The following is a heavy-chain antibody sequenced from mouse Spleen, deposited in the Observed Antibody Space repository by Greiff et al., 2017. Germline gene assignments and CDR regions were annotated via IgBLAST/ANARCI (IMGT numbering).Heavy chain of an antibody. CDR2: ISSGGGGT. Sequence: EVKLVESGGGLVKLGGSLKLSCAASGFTFSSYYMSWVRQTPEKRLEWVATISSGGGGTYYPDSVKGRFTISRDNAKNTLYLQMSSLNSEDTAVYYCARGGILLRPLDYWGQGTTLTVSS. CDR1: GFTFSSYY. D-gene: IGHD1-1*01. CDR3: ARGGILLRPLDY. V-gene: IGHV5-6-4*01. J-gene: IGHJ2*01.